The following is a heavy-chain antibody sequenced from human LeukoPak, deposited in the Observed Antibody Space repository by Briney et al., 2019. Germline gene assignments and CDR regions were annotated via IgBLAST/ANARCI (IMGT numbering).Heavy chain of an antibody. V-gene: IGHV3-20*04. J-gene: IGHJ4*02. CDR3: ARDLYYYGSGSYRDY. D-gene: IGHD3-10*01. Sequence: PGGSLRLSCAGSGFTFDDYGMSWVRQAPGKGLEWVSGINWNGGSTGYGDSVKGRFTISRDNAKNSLYLQMNSLRAEDTAVYYCARDLYYYGSGSYRDYWGQGTPVTVSS. CDR2: INWNGGST. CDR1: GFTFDDYG.